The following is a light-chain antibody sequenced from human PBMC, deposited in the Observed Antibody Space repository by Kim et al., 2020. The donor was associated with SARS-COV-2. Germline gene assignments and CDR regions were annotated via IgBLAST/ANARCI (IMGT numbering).Light chain of an antibody. CDR1: SLRSYS. CDR2: GKN. CDR3: NSRDSSGNLLV. Sequence: SSELTQDPAVSAALGQTVRITCQGDSLRSYSANWYQQKPGQAPVLVIHGKNSRPSGIPDRFSGSSSGNTASLTITGAQAEDEADYYCNSRDSSGNLLVFGGGTQLTVL. V-gene: IGLV3-19*01. J-gene: IGLJ3*02.